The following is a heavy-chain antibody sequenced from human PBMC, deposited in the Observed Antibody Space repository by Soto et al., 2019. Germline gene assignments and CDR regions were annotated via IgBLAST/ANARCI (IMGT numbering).Heavy chain of an antibody. J-gene: IGHJ4*02. D-gene: IGHD3-22*01. CDR2: IWYDGSNK. Sequence: GGSLRLSCAASGFTFSSYGMHWVRQAPGKGLEWVAVIWYDGSNKYYADSVKGRFTISRDNSKNTLYLQMNSLRAEDTAVYYCAREDMTYYYDSSGNFDYWGQGTLVTVSS. V-gene: IGHV3-33*01. CDR3: AREDMTYYYDSSGNFDY. CDR1: GFTFSSYG.